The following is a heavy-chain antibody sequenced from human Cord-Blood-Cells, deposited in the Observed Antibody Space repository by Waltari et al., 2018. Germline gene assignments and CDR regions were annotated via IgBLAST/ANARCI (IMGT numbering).Heavy chain of an antibody. Sequence: QVQLVQSGAEVKKPGASVKVSCKASGYTFTGYYMHWVRQAPGQGLEWMGWINPNSGGTNHAQKFQGRVTMTRDTSISTAYMELSRLRSDDTAVYYCARVDLGIRAFDIWGQGTMVTVSS. D-gene: IGHD7-27*01. CDR2: INPNSGGT. CDR1: GYTFTGYY. CDR3: ARVDLGIRAFDI. V-gene: IGHV1-2*02. J-gene: IGHJ3*02.